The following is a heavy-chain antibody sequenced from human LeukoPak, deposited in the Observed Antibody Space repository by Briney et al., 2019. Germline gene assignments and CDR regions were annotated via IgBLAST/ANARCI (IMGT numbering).Heavy chain of an antibody. D-gene: IGHD4-23*01. Sequence: GGSLRLSCSASGFNFNYFAMSWVRQAPGERLEWVSTIGDSGSGGSYADSVRGRFTISRDNSKNMVYLQMHSLRVDDSAAYYCSRIKYGGNSGYHFDYWGQGTLVTVSS. CDR2: IGDSGSGG. CDR1: GFNFNYFA. V-gene: IGHV3-23*01. CDR3: SRIKYGGNSGYHFDY. J-gene: IGHJ4*02.